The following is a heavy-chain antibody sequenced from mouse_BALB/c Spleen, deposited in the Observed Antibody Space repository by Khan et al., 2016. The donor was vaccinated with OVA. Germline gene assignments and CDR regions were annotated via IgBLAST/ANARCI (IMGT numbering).Heavy chain of an antibody. CDR2: INPSSGYT. Sequence: LKQSGAELARPGASVKMSCKASGYTFTRYTIHWIKQRPGQGLEWIGYINPSSGYTNYTQKFKDKATLTADKSSTTAYMQLSSLTSDDSAVYYCARDGAYYRNDGWFAYWGQGTLVTVSA. D-gene: IGHD2-14*01. CDR3: ARDGAYYRNDGWFAY. CDR1: GYTFTRYT. J-gene: IGHJ3*01. V-gene: IGHV1-4*01.